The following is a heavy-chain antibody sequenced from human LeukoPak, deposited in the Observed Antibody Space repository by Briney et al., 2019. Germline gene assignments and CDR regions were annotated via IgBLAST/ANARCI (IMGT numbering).Heavy chain of an antibody. J-gene: IGHJ6*03. Sequence: GGSLRLSCAASGFTLSSYGMHWVRQAPGKGLEWVAVISYDGSNKYYADSVKGRFTISRDNSKNTLYLQMNSLRAEDTAVYYCARVSRGVTHYYYYYMDVWGKGTTVTVSS. CDR1: GFTLSSYG. CDR3: ARVSRGVTHYYYYYMDV. V-gene: IGHV3-30*03. D-gene: IGHD3-10*01. CDR2: ISYDGSNK.